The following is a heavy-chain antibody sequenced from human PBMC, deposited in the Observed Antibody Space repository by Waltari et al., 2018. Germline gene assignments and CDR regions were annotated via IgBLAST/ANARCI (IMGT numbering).Heavy chain of an antibody. J-gene: IGHJ5*02. CDR1: GGSISSSSYY. D-gene: IGHD6-13*01. V-gene: IGHV4-39*07. CDR3: ARALAAASYNWFDP. Sequence: QLQLQESGPGLVKPSETLSLTCTVSGGSISSSSYYWGWIRQPPGKGLEWIGSIYYSGCTYYNPSLKSRVTISVDTSKNQFSLKLSSVTAADTAVYYCARALAAASYNWFDPWGQGTLVTVSS. CDR2: IYYSGCT.